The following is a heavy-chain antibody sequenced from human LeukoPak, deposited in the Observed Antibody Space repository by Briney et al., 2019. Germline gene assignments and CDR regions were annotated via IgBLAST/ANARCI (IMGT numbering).Heavy chain of an antibody. D-gene: IGHD5-18*01. V-gene: IGHV1-18*01. J-gene: IGHJ4*02. Sequence: ASVKVSCKASGGTFSSYAISWVRQAPGQGLEWMGWISAYNGNTNYAQKLQGRVTMTTDTSTSTAYMELRSLRSDDTAVYYCARNRIQLWLSYWGQGTLVTVSS. CDR1: GGTFSSYA. CDR3: ARNRIQLWLSY. CDR2: ISAYNGNT.